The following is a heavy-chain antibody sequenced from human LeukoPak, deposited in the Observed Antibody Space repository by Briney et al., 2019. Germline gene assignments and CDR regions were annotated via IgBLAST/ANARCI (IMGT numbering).Heavy chain of an antibody. V-gene: IGHV3-21*01. CDR2: ISSSSSYI. D-gene: IGHD1-7*01. CDR1: GFTFSSYS. J-gene: IGHJ4*02. Sequence: SGGSLRLSCAASGFTFSSYSMNWVRQAPGKGLEWVSSISSSSSYIYYADSVKGRFTISRDNAKSSLYLQMNSLRAEDTAVYYCARTIGTGTLPPDDYWGQGTLVTVSS. CDR3: ARTIGTGTLPPDDY.